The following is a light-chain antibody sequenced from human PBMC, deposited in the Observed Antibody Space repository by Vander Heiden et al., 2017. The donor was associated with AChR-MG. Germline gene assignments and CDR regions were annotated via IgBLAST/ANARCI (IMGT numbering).Light chain of an antibody. Sequence: SSELTQDPAVSVALGQTVRIPCQGDSLRSYYASWYQQKPGQAPVLVIYGKNNRPAGSPDRFSGSSSGNTASLTITGAQAEDEADYYCNSRDSSGNHHVVCGGGTKLTVL. CDR3: NSRDSSGNHHVV. J-gene: IGLJ2*01. CDR2: GKN. V-gene: IGLV3-19*01. CDR1: SLRSYY.